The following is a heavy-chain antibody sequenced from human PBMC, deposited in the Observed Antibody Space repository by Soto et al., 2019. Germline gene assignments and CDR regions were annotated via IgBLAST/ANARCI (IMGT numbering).Heavy chain of an antibody. CDR2: IIPIFGTA. CDR1: GGTFSSYA. Sequence: QVQLVQSGAEVKKPGSSVKVSCKASGGTFSSYAISWVRQAPGQGLEWMGGIIPIFGTANYAQKFQGRVTITADESTRTAYIELSSLRSEATAVYYCASQSSGYYLCDYCGQGTMVTVSS. J-gene: IGHJ4*02. V-gene: IGHV1-69*01. CDR3: ASQSSGYYLCDY. D-gene: IGHD3-22*01.